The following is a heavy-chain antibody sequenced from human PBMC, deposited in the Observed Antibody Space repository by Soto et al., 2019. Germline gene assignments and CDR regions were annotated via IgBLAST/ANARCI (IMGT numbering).Heavy chain of an antibody. Sequence: GGSLILSCAASGFTFSSYEMNWVRQAPGKGLEWVSYISSSGSTIYYADSVKGRFTISRDNAKNSLYLQMNSLRAEDTAVYYCAGSNYYDSSGYYRPFDIWGQGTIVSVSS. CDR1: GFTFSSYE. CDR2: ISSSGSTI. V-gene: IGHV3-48*03. CDR3: AGSNYYDSSGYYRPFDI. J-gene: IGHJ3*02. D-gene: IGHD3-22*01.